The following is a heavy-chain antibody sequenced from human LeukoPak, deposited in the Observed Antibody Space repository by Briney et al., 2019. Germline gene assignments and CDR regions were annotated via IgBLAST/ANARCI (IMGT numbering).Heavy chain of an antibody. CDR1: GFTFSSYG. D-gene: IGHD1-1*01. CDR2: ISYDGSNK. J-gene: IGHJ4*02. Sequence: GGSLRLSCAASGFTFSSYGMHWVRQAPSKGLEWVAVISYDGSNKYYADSVKGRFTISRDNSKNTLYLQMNSLRAEDTAVYYCAKDLEGATTGPFDYWGQGTLVTVSS. V-gene: IGHV3-30*18. CDR3: AKDLEGATTGPFDY.